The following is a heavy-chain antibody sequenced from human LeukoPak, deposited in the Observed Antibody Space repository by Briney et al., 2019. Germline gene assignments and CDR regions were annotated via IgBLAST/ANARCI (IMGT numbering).Heavy chain of an antibody. D-gene: IGHD5-18*01. V-gene: IGHV3-30*18. Sequence: GGALRLSCAASGFTFSTYGMHWVPQAPGKGREWGAVISYDGGNKYYADSVKGRFTISRDNSKNTLYLQMNSLRAEDTAVYYCAKPIDIFQRGYSYGYFDYWGQGTLVTVSS. J-gene: IGHJ4*02. CDR3: AKPIDIFQRGYSYGYFDY. CDR1: GFTFSTYG. CDR2: ISYDGGNK.